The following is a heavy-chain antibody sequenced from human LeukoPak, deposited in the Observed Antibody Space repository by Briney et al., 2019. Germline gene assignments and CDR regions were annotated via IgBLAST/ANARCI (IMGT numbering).Heavy chain of an antibody. CDR2: INSDGSST. V-gene: IGHV3-74*01. Sequence: PGGSLRLSCAASRFTFSTYWMHWVRQAPGKGLVWVSRINSDGSSTGYADSVKGRFTISRDNAKNSLSLEMNSLRAEDTAFYYCARDHQGGYFYWGQGTLVTVSS. CDR1: RFTFSTYW. J-gene: IGHJ4*02. D-gene: IGHD2-21*02. CDR3: ARDHQGGYFY.